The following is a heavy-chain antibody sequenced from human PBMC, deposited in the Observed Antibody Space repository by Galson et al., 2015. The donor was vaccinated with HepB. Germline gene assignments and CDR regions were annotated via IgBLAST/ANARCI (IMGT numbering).Heavy chain of an antibody. CDR1: GGSISSHY. V-gene: IGHV4-59*08. J-gene: IGHJ4*02. Sequence: ETLSLTCTVSGGSISSHYWSWIRQPPGKGLEWIAYIYYSGNTNYNPSLKSRVTISVDTSKNQFSLKLTSVTAADTAVYYCARHVSGSWYIDYWGQGTLVTVSS. D-gene: IGHD6-13*01. CDR2: IYYSGNT. CDR3: ARHVSGSWYIDY.